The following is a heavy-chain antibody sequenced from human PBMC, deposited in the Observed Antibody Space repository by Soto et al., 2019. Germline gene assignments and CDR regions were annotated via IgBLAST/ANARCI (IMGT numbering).Heavy chain of an antibody. CDR3: ARVRVVMGYYFDY. Sequence: QVQLVESGGGLVKPGGSLRLSCAASGFTFSDYYMSWIRQAPGKGLEWVSYISSSSSYTNYADSVKGRFTISRDNAKNSLYLQMTSLRAEDTAVYYCARVRVVMGYYFDYWGQGTRVTVSS. CDR2: ISSSSSYT. V-gene: IGHV3-11*05. J-gene: IGHJ4*02. CDR1: GFTFSDYY. D-gene: IGHD2-21*01.